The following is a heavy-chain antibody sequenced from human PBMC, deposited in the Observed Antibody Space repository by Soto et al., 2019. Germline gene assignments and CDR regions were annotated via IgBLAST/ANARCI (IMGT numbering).Heavy chain of an antibody. D-gene: IGHD2-2*01. V-gene: IGHV3-23*01. CDR3: AKLTRIVVVPAAMGNWFDP. J-gene: IGHJ5*02. CDR2: ISGSGGST. CDR1: GFTFSNHA. Sequence: PGGSLRLSCAASGFTFSNHAMSWVRQAPGKGLEWVSAISGSGGSTYYADSVKGRFTISRDNSKNTLFLQMNSLRAEDTAVYYCAKLTRIVVVPAAMGNWFDPWGQGTLVTVSS.